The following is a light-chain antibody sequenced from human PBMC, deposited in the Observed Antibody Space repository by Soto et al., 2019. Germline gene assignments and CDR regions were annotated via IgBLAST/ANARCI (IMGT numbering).Light chain of an antibody. CDR3: SSYTSTSKGV. J-gene: IGLJ1*01. Sequence: QSVLTQPASVSGSPGQSITISCTGTSSDVGNYNYVSWYQQHPGKAPKLMIYDVSNRPSGFSNRFSGSKSGNTASLTISGLQAEDEADYYCSSYTSTSKGVFGTGTKVTVL. V-gene: IGLV2-14*01. CDR2: DVS. CDR1: SSDVGNYNY.